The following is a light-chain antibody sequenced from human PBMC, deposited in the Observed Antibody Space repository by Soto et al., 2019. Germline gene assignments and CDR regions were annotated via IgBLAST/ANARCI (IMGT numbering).Light chain of an antibody. CDR3: SSYTGSSTPYV. V-gene: IGLV2-14*01. CDR2: EVS. Sequence: QSVLTQPASVSGSPGQSITISCTGTSSDVGGYNYVSWYQQHPGKAPKLMIYEVSNRPSGVSNRFSGSKSGNTASLTISGLQAEGEADYYCSSYTGSSTPYVFGTGTKVTVL. J-gene: IGLJ1*01. CDR1: SSDVGGYNY.